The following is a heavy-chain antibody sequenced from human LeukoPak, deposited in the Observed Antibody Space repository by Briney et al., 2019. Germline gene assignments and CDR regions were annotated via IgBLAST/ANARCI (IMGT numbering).Heavy chain of an antibody. V-gene: IGHV3-7*03. J-gene: IGHJ4*02. CDR3: ARMSGIAVAAIWISYFDY. D-gene: IGHD6-19*01. Sequence: GGSLRLSCAASGFTYGAYYMTWVRQAPGKGLEWVANIKQDGSEKYYVDSVKGRFTISRDNANNSLYLQMNSLRAEDTAVYYCARMSGIAVAAIWISYFDYWGQGTLVTVSS. CDR1: GFTYGAYY. CDR2: IKQDGSEK.